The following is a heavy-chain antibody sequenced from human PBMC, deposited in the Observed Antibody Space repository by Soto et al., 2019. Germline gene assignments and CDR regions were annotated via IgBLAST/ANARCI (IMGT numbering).Heavy chain of an antibody. D-gene: IGHD6-13*01. V-gene: IGHV4-59*08. Sequence: PSETLSLTCTVSGGSTSSYYWSWIRQPPGKGLEWIGYIYYSGSTNYNPSLKSRVTISVDTSKNQFSLRVNSMTAADTAVYYCASPQRGNGFDIWGQGTMVTVSS. CDR2: IYYSGST. CDR1: GGSTSSYY. CDR3: ASPQRGNGFDI. J-gene: IGHJ3*02.